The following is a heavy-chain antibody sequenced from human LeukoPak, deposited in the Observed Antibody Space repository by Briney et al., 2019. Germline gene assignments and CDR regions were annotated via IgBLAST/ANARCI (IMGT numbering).Heavy chain of an antibody. Sequence: GGSLRLSCAASGFTFSSYAMSWVRQAPGKGLEWVSAISGSGGSTYYADSVKGRFTISRDNSKNSLYLQMNSLRTEDTALYYCAKGPLWYFDYWGQGTLVTVSS. CDR3: AKGPLWYFDY. CDR1: GFTFSSYA. CDR2: ISGSGGST. D-gene: IGHD3-10*01. J-gene: IGHJ4*02. V-gene: IGHV3-23*01.